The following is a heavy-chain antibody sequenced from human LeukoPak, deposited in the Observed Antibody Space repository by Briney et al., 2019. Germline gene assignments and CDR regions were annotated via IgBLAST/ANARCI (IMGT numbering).Heavy chain of an antibody. CDR3: ARDYYDSSGYGITDY. J-gene: IGHJ4*02. Sequence: GASVKVSCKASGYTFTSYGISWVRQAPGQGLEWMGRIIPILGIANYAQKFQGRVTITADKSTSTAYMELSSLRSEDTAVYYCARDYYDSSGYGITDYWGQGTLVIVSS. CDR2: IIPILGIA. V-gene: IGHV1-69*04. D-gene: IGHD3-22*01. CDR1: GYTFTSYG.